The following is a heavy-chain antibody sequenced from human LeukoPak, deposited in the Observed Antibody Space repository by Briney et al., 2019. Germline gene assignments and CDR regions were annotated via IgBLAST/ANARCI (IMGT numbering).Heavy chain of an antibody. CDR3: AREGTIKPPDY. Sequence: PGGPLGLSVEASGSTFTIFAWSWSRQAPGKGLRGVSSITGSGGSTYYADSVKGRFTISRDNSKNTLYLQMNSLRAEDTAVYYCAREGTIKPPDYLGQGTLVTVSS. D-gene: IGHD1-14*01. CDR1: GSTFTIFA. CDR2: ITGSGGST. V-gene: IGHV3-23*01. J-gene: IGHJ4*02.